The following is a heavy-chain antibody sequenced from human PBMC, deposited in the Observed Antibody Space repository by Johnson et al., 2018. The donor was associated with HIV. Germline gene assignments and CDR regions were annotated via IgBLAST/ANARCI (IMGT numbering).Heavy chain of an antibody. Sequence: QVQLVESGGGVVKPGRSLRLSCAASGFTFSSYAMHWVRQAPGKGLEWVAVIWFDGSNKYYADSVKGRFTISRDNSKNTLYLQMDSLRAEDTAVYYCAKEGITMEVDIWGQGTTVTVSS. V-gene: IGHV3-33*06. J-gene: IGHJ3*02. CDR1: GFTFSSYA. CDR3: AKEGITMEVDI. CDR2: IWFDGSNK. D-gene: IGHD3-10*01.